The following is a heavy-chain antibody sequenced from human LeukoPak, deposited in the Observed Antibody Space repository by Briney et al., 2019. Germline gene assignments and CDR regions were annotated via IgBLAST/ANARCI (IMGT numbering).Heavy chain of an antibody. J-gene: IGHJ4*02. CDR3: ARLTMVRGVITPFDY. D-gene: IGHD3-10*01. Sequence: SETLSLTCTGSGGSISSYYWSWIRQPPGKGLEWIGYIYYSGSTNYNPSLKSRVTISVDTSKNQFSLKLSSVTAADTAVYYCARLTMVRGVITPFDYWGQGTLVTVSS. V-gene: IGHV4-59*01. CDR2: IYYSGST. CDR1: GGSISSYY.